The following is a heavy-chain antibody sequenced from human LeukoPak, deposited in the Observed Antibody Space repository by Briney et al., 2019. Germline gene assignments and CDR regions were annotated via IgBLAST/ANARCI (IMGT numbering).Heavy chain of an antibody. CDR3: VRGNDYGGPHY. CDR1: GFTFSSYW. V-gene: IGHV3-74*01. Sequence: GGSLRLSCAVSGFTFSSYWMHWVRQAPGKGLVWVSRIDRDGSRINYADSVKGRFTISRDNGKNTLFLQMNSLGAEDAAVYYCVRGNDYGGPHYWGQGTLVTVSS. CDR2: IDRDGSRI. D-gene: IGHD4-23*01. J-gene: IGHJ4*02.